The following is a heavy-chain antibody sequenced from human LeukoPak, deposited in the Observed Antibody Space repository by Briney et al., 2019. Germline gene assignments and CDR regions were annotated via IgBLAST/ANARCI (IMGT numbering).Heavy chain of an antibody. V-gene: IGHV3-48*03. CDR3: AREATRYFDY. J-gene: IGHJ4*02. CDR2: ISSSGSTI. CDR1: GFTFSSYE. Sequence: PGGSLRLSCAASGFTFSSYEMNWVRQAPGKGLEWVSYISSSGSTIYYADSVKGRFTIPRDNAKNSLYLQMNSLRAEDTAVYYCAREATRYFDYWGQGTLVTVSS. D-gene: IGHD1-26*01.